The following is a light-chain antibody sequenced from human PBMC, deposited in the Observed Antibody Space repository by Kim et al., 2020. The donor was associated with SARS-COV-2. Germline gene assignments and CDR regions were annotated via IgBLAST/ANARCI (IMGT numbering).Light chain of an antibody. Sequence: SASVGDRITITCRASQDIGNYLNWFQQKLGKVPKILMYDASNLQTGVPSSFSGSGSGTDFTFTITSLQPEDFATYYCQQYDSFPYTFGQGTKLEI. V-gene: IGKV1-33*01. CDR2: DAS. CDR3: QQYDSFPYT. CDR1: QDIGNY. J-gene: IGKJ2*01.